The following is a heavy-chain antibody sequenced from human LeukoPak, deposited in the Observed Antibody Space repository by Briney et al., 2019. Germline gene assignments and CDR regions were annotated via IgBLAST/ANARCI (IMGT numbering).Heavy chain of an antibody. CDR1: GFTFDDYA. J-gene: IGHJ4*02. D-gene: IGHD5-12*01. Sequence: GGSLRLSCAASGFTFDDYAMHWVRQAPGKGLEWVSGISWNSGSIGYADSVKGRFTISRDNAKNSLYLQMNSLRAEDTALYYCAKAMGSRSGYAIHYWGQGTLVTVSS. CDR2: ISWNSGSI. CDR3: AKAMGSRSGYAIHY. V-gene: IGHV3-9*01.